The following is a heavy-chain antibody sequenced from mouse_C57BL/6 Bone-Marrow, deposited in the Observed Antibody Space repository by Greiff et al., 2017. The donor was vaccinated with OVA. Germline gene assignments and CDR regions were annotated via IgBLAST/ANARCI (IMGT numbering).Heavy chain of an antibody. CDR2: IDPSDSYT. D-gene: IGHD2-5*01. J-gene: IGHJ4*01. CDR1: GYTFTSYW. V-gene: IGHV1-50*01. CDR3: ARGRYSNYAMDY. Sequence: QVQLQQPGAELVKPGASVKLSCKASGYTFTSYWMQWVKQRPGQGLEWIGEIDPSDSYTNYNQKFKGKATLTVDTSSSTAYMQLSSLTSEDSAVYYCARGRYSNYAMDYGGQGTSVTVSS.